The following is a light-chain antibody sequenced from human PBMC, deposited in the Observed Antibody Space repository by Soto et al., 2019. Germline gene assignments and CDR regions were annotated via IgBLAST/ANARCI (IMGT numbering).Light chain of an antibody. J-gene: IGLJ1*01. CDR1: SSDVGRYNH. CDR2: DVN. CDR3: SAYAGSIYV. V-gene: IGLV2-8*01. Sequence: ALTQPPSASGSPGQSVTISCTGTSSDVGRYNHVSWYQQHPGKAPKLMIFDVNTRPSGVPDRFSGSKSGNTASLTVSGLQAEDEADYYCSAYAGSIYVFVSGTKLTVL.